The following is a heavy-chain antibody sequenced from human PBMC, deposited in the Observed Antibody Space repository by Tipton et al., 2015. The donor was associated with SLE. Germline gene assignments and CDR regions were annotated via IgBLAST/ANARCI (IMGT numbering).Heavy chain of an antibody. CDR3: AGEPDY. CDR1: GGSISSYY. Sequence: TLSLTCTVSGGSISSYYWSWIRQPPGKGLEWIGDASYSGRPNFNPSLKSRVTVSVDTSKNQISLKLSSVTAADTAVYYCAGEPDYWGQGTLVTVSS. V-gene: IGHV4-59*01. J-gene: IGHJ4*02. CDR2: ASYSGRP.